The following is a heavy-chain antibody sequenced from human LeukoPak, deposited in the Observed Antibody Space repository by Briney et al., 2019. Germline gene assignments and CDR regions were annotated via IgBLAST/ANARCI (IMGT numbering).Heavy chain of an antibody. V-gene: IGHV3-48*03. CDR3: DCSNTNCYAAGDY. Sequence: GGSLRLSCAASGFTFSSYEMNWVRQAPGKGLEWVSYISSSGSTIYYADSLKGRFTISRDNSKNTLYLQMNSLGAEDTAVYFCDCSNTNCYAAGDYWGQGTLVTVSS. CDR2: ISSSGSTI. J-gene: IGHJ4*02. CDR1: GFTFSSYE. D-gene: IGHD2-2*01.